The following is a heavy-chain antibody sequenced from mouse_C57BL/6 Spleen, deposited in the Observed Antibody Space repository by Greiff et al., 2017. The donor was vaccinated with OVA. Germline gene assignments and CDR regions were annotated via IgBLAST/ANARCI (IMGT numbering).Heavy chain of an antibody. CDR1: GYTFTSYW. CDR2: IDPSDSYT. CDR3: ARAGTAQATGAMDY. D-gene: IGHD3-2*02. V-gene: IGHV1-59*01. J-gene: IGHJ4*01. Sequence: VQLQQPGAELVRPGTSVKLSCKASGYTFTSYWMHWVKQRPGQGLEWIGVIDPSDSYTNYNQKFKGKATLTVDTSSSTAYMQLSSLTSEDSAVYYCARAGTAQATGAMDYWGQGTSVTVSS.